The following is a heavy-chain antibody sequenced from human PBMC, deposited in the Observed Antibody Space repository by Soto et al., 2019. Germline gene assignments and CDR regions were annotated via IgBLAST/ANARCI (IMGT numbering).Heavy chain of an antibody. CDR1: GYSFSSYW. D-gene: IGHD6-13*01. V-gene: IGHV5-10-1*01. J-gene: IGHJ6*02. CDR3: ARSMAAAGPTYYYGMDV. CDR2: IDPSDPYI. Sequence: PGESLKISCKGSGYSFSSYWITWVRQTPGKGLEWMGRIDPSDPYINYSPSFQGLVTISVDKSISTAYLQYTNLKASDTAMYYCARSMAAAGPTYYYGMDVWGQGTTVTVSS.